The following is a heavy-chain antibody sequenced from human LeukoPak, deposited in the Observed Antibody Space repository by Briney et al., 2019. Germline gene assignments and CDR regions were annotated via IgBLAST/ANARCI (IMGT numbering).Heavy chain of an antibody. D-gene: IGHD2-8*01. V-gene: IGHV4-39*07. Sequence: KTSETLSLTCTVSGGSISSSSYYWGWIRQPPGKGLEWIGSIYYSGSTYYNPSLKSRVTISVDTSKNQFSLKLSSVTAADTAVYYCARDRVLNGFDYWGQGTLVTVSS. CDR1: GGSISSSSYY. CDR2: IYYSGST. CDR3: ARDRVLNGFDY. J-gene: IGHJ4*02.